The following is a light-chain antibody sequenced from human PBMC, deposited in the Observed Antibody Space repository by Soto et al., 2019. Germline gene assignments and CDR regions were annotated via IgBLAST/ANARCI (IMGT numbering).Light chain of an antibody. J-gene: IGLJ2*01. CDR1: SSDVGGYNY. CDR3: SSYTSSSTVV. CDR2: EVR. V-gene: IGLV2-14*01. Sequence: QSALTQPASVSGSPGQSITISCTGTSSDVGGYNYVSWYQQHPGKAPKLMISEVRNRPSGVSYRFSGSKSGNTASLTISGLQAEDEADYYCSSYTSSSTVVFGGGTKVTVL.